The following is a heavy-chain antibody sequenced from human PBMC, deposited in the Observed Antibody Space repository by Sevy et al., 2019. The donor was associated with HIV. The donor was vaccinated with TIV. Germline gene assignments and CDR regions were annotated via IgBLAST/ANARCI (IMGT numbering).Heavy chain of an antibody. D-gene: IGHD3-10*01. CDR3: ARGPRDYGSQSYYNPPYALDV. Sequence: GGSLRLSCAGSGFTFSNYWVTWVRQAPGKGLEWVANIKQDGSEKYSLDSVKGRFTISRDNAKNSLYLQMNSLRADDTAVHYCARGPRDYGSQSYYNPPYALDVWGQGTTVTVSS. CDR1: GFTFSNYW. J-gene: IGHJ6*02. V-gene: IGHV3-7*03. CDR2: IKQDGSEK.